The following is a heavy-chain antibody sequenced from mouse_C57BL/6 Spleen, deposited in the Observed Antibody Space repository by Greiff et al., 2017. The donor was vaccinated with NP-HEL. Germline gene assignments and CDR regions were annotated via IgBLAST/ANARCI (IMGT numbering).Heavy chain of an antibody. CDR2: INPNNGGT. Sequence: EVQLQQSGPELVKPGASVKISCKASGYTFTDYYMNWVKQSHGKSLEWIGDINPNNGGTSYNQKFKGKATLTVDKSSSTAYMELRSLTAEDSAVYYCARSFITTVVAPGYFDVWGTGTTVTVSS. J-gene: IGHJ1*03. CDR3: ARSFITTVVAPGYFDV. V-gene: IGHV1-26*01. D-gene: IGHD1-1*01. CDR1: GYTFTDYY.